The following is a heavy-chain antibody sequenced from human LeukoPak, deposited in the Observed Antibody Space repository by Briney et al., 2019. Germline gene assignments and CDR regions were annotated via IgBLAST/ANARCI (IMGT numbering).Heavy chain of an antibody. V-gene: IGHV4-61*02. CDR1: GGSISSGSYY. J-gene: IGHJ4*02. D-gene: IGHD3-10*01. CDR3: AREPLYGSGKGNDY. CDR2: IYTNSGNT. Sequence: SETLSLTCTVSGGSISSGSYYWSWIRQPAGKGLEWIGRIYTNSGNTNYNPSLKSRVTISVDTSKNQFSLKLSSVTAADTAVYYCAREPLYGSGKGNDYWDQGTLVTVSS.